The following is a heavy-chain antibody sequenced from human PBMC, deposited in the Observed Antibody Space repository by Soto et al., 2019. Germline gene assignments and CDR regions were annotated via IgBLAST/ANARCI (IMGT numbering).Heavy chain of an antibody. J-gene: IGHJ1*01. D-gene: IGHD2-15*01. V-gene: IGHV2-5*02. CDR1: GFSLSTSGVG. Sequence: QITLKESGPTLVKPRQTLTLTCTFSGFSLSTSGVGVGWNRQPPGRALEGLELICWDDDKRYSPSLKSRPTITKVTSKNQVVPTMTNMDPVDTATYYCAPEQAVVYCSYGSCYSYFQYWGQGTLVTVSS. CDR3: APEQAVVYCSYGSCYSYFQY. CDR2: ICWDDDK.